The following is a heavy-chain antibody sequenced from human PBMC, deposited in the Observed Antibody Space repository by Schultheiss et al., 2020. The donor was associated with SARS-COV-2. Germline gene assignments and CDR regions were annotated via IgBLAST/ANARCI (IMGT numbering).Heavy chain of an antibody. CDR3: ARGDYGGTFDY. J-gene: IGHJ4*02. CDR1: GFTFSSYG. CDR2: ISYVGSNK. D-gene: IGHD4-23*01. Sequence: GESLKISCAASGFTFSSYGMHWVRQAPGKGLEWVAVISYVGSNKYYVDSVKGRFTISRDNSKNTLYLQMNSLRAEDTAVYYCARGDYGGTFDYWGQGTLVTVSS. V-gene: IGHV3-30*03.